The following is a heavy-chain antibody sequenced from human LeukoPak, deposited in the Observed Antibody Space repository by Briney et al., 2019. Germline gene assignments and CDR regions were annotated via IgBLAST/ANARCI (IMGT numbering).Heavy chain of an antibody. Sequence: GESLKIFCKGSGYSFTSYWIGWVRQMPGKGLEWMGIISPGDSDTTYSPSFQGQVTITADKSITTAYLQWTSLKASDTAIYYCARRSSFYGSGSAFDIWGQGTMVSVSS. J-gene: IGHJ3*02. CDR3: ARRSSFYGSGSAFDI. CDR2: ISPGDSDT. CDR1: GYSFTSYW. D-gene: IGHD3-10*01. V-gene: IGHV5-51*01.